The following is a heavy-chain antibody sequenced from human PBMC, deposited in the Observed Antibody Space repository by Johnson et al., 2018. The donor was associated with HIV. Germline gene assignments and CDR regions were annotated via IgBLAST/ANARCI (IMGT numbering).Heavy chain of an antibody. V-gene: IGHV3-66*01. CDR3: ARRLSSSPWRTSDAFDI. J-gene: IGHJ3*02. Sequence: VQLVESGGGLVKPVGSLRLSCAASGFTISGYYMSWVRQAPGKGLEWVSVIYSGGSTYYADSVKGRFTISRDNSKNTLYLQMNSLRAEDTAVYYCARRLSSSPWRTSDAFDIWGQGTMVTVSS. CDR2: IYSGGST. D-gene: IGHD6-6*01. CDR1: GFTISGYY.